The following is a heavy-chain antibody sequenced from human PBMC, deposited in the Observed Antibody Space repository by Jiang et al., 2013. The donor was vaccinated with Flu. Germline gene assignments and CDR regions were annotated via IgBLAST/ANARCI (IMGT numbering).Heavy chain of an antibody. J-gene: IGHJ1*01. CDR2: ISSSGSTI. D-gene: IGHD3-10*01. CDR3: ARVFWFGELKH. Sequence: NWVRQAPGKGLEWVSYISSSGSTIYYADSVKGRFTISRDNAKNSLYLQMNSLRAEDTAVYYCARVFWFGELKHWGQGTLVTVSS. V-gene: IGHV3-48*03.